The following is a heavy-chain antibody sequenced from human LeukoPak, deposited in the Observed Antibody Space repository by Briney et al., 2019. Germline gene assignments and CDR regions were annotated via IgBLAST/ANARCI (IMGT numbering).Heavy chain of an antibody. J-gene: IGHJ4*02. Sequence: SETLSLTCPVSSGSISSSNYYWGWIRQPPGKGLEWIGSIFYGRTTYYNPSLKSRVTISVDTSKNQFSLKLSSVTAADTAVYYCARGGVYGSGSSFDYWGQGTLVTVSS. CDR1: SGSISSSNYY. CDR3: ARGGVYGSGSSFDY. D-gene: IGHD3-10*01. V-gene: IGHV4-39*07. CDR2: IFYGRTT.